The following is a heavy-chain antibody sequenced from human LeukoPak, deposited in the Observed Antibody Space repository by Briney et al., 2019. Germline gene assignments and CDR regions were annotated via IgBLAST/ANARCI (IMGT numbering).Heavy chain of an antibody. CDR1: GFTFSSYS. CDR2: ISSSSSYI. J-gene: IGHJ3*02. D-gene: IGHD6-13*01. CDR3: GKAHRSSWYYDAFDM. V-gene: IGHV3-21*04. Sequence: GGSLRLSCAASGFTFSSYSMNWVRQAPGKGLEWVSPISSSSSYIYYADSVKGRFTISRDNAKNTLYLQMNSLRAEDTAVYYCGKAHRSSWYYDAFDMWGQGKMVTVSS.